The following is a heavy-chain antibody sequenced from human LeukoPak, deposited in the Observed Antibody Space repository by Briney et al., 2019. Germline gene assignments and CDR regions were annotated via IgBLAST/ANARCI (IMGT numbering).Heavy chain of an antibody. CDR1: GFTFSSYG. CDR2: IRFDGSNK. D-gene: IGHD6-19*01. V-gene: IGHV3-30*02. CDR3: AKDQVAAVAGHADY. Sequence: GGSLRLSCAASGFTFSSYGMHWVRQAPGKGLEWVAFIRFDGSNKYYADSVKGRFTISRDNSKNTLYLQMNSLRAEDTAVYYCAKDQVAAVAGHADYWGQGTLVTVSS. J-gene: IGHJ4*02.